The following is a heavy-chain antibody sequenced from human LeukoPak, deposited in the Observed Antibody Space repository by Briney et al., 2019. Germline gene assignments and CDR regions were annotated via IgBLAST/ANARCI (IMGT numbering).Heavy chain of an antibody. D-gene: IGHD2-2*02. Sequence: SETLSLTCAVYGGSFSGYYWSRIRQPPGKGLEWIGEINHSGSTNYNPSLKSRVTIPVDTSKNQFSLKLSSVTAADTAVYYCARASKRHTRFDYWGQGTLVTVSS. J-gene: IGHJ4*02. CDR1: GGSFSGYY. CDR3: ARASKRHTRFDY. CDR2: INHSGST. V-gene: IGHV4-34*01.